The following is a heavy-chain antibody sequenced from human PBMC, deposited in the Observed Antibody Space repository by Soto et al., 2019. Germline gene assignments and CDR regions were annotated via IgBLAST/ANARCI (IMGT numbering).Heavy chain of an antibody. CDR2: ISDTGTRT. CDR1: GFTFSSAA. Sequence: QILESGGSLVQPGGSLRLSCVAAGFTFSSAAMNLVRQAPGKGLEWVSIISDTGTRTHYADSVKGRFTISRDTSKNTLYLDMNSLRAEDTAVYYCAKSLDIHYKNWFDPWGQGTLVTVSS. CDR3: AKSLDIHYKNWFDP. V-gene: IGHV3-23*01. D-gene: IGHD4-4*01. J-gene: IGHJ5*02.